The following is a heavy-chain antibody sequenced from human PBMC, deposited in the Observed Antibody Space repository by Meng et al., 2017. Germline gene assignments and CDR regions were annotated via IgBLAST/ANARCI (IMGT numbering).Heavy chain of an antibody. V-gene: IGHV1-18*01. CDR3: AQTTVTTYSEYFQH. CDR1: CYTFTSYG. Sequence: VRLRPVGAGVKKPGVLVKVSRKASCYTFTSYGISWVRQAPGQGLEWMGWISAYNGNTNYAQKLQGRVTMTTDTSTSTAYMELRSLRSDDTAVYYCAQTTVTTYSEYFQHWGQGTLVTVSS. J-gene: IGHJ1*01. CDR2: ISAYNGNT. D-gene: IGHD4-11*01.